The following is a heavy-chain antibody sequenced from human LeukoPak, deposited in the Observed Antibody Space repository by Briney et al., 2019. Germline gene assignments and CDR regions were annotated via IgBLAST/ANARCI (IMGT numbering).Heavy chain of an antibody. V-gene: IGHV3-23*01. CDR1: GFTFSSYA. CDR2: ISDTGDNT. D-gene: IGHD3-3*01. CDR3: AKAGGSTIFGIVSPHFDY. J-gene: IGHJ4*02. Sequence: GGSLRLSCAASGFTFSSYAMSWVRQAPGKGLEWVSVISDTGDNTYYADSVKGRFTISRDNSKNTLYLQVNNLRAEDTAVYYCAKAGGSTIFGIVSPHFDYWGQGTLVTVSS.